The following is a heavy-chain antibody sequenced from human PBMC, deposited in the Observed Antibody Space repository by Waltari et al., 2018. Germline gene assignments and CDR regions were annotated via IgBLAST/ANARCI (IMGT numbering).Heavy chain of an antibody. J-gene: IGHJ5*02. Sequence: EVQLVESGGGLIQPGGSLSLSCAASGFTVSSNYMSWVRPAPGKGLEWVSVIYSGCSTYYADSVKGRFTISRDNSKNTLYLQMNSLRAEDTAVYYCARSARVGSHPGWFDPWGQGTLVTVSS. CDR1: GFTVSSNY. CDR2: IYSGCST. CDR3: ARSARVGSHPGWFDP. D-gene: IGHD1-26*01. V-gene: IGHV3-53*01.